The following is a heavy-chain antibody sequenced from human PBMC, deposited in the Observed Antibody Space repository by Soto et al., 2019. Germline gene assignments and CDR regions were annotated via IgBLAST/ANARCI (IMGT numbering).Heavy chain of an antibody. J-gene: IGHJ4*02. CDR2: IYYIGST. V-gene: IGHV4-31*03. CDR1: VRSISSGGYY. Sequence: TLSLTCTVSVRSISSGGYYWSWILQHPGKGLEWIGYIYYIGSTYYNPSLKSRVTISVDTSKNQFSLKLSSVTAADTAVYYCARGVAGPLSDYWGQGTLVTVSS. D-gene: IGHD2-15*01. CDR3: ARGVAGPLSDY.